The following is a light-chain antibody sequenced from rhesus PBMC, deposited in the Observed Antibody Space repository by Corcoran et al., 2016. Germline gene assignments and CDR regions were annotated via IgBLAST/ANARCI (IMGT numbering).Light chain of an antibody. CDR3: QQYSSSPYS. CDR1: QSISSW. Sequence: DIQMTQSPSSLSASVGDTVTITCRASQSISSWLAWYQQKPGKAPKLLIYKASRLQSGVPSRVSGSGSGTDFTHTISSLQSEDFATYYCQQYSSSPYSFGQGTKVEIK. V-gene: IGKV1-22*01. J-gene: IGKJ2*01. CDR2: KAS.